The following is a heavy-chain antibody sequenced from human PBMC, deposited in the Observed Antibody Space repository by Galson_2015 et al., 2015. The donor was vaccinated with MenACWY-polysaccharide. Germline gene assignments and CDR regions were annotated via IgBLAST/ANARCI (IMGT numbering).Heavy chain of an antibody. D-gene: IGHD2-15*01. CDR1: GFTFNSSA. CDR3: ARSHYDSGSSGCKRIDF. V-gene: IGHV3-30-3*01. CDR2: ISYDASNK. Sequence: SLRLSCAASGFTFNSSAMHWVRQAPGKGLEWVALISYDASNKFYADSLKGRFTISRDNSRNTLYLQMDSLRAEDTALYYCARSHYDSGSSGCKRIDFWGPGIQVTVSS. J-gene: IGHJ4*02.